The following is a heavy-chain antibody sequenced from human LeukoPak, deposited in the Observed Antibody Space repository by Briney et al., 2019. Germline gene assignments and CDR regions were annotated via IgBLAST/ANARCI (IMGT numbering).Heavy chain of an antibody. J-gene: IGHJ3*01. V-gene: IGHV4-59*01. CDR3: ASSASTSSRSAFDC. CDR1: GGSISSYY. D-gene: IGHD2-2*01. CDR2: SHYSGTT. Sequence: SETLSLTCTISGGSISSYYWSWIRQPPGKGLEWIGYSHYSGTTNYNPSLKSRVTISVDTSKNQFSLTLSSVTAADTAVYYCASSASTSSRSAFDCWGQGTVVTVSS.